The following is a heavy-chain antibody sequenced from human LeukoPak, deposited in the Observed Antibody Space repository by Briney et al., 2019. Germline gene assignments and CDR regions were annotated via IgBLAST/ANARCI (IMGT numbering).Heavy chain of an antibody. CDR2: ISGDGSDT. CDR1: GFSFSNYW. Sequence: GGSLRLSCAASGFSFSNYWMHWVRQAPGKGLVWVSRISGDGSDTIYADSVKGRFTVSRDNAKNTLYLQMNSLRAEDTAVYYCVRGLRSADYWGQGTLVIVSS. V-gene: IGHV3-74*01. D-gene: IGHD3-10*02. CDR3: VRGLRSADY. J-gene: IGHJ4*02.